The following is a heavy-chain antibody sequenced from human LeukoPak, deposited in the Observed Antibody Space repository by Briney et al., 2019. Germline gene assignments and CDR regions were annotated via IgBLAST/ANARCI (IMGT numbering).Heavy chain of an antibody. CDR3: ARLPVATEGRTRGGYYYYMDA. D-gene: IGHD5-12*01. J-gene: IGHJ6*03. CDR1: GGSISSYD. V-gene: IGHV4-4*08. CDR2: IYTSGST. Sequence: PSETLCLTCTGSGGSISSYDWSWIRQPPGKGLEWIGGIYTSGSTNYNPSLESRVTISLGAYKNQFSLKLSIVTAADTAVYYCARLPVATEGRTRGGYYYYMDAWGKGTTVTVSS.